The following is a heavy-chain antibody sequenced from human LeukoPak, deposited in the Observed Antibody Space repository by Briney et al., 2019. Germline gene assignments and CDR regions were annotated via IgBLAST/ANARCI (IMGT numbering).Heavy chain of an antibody. CDR1: GFTFSSYW. CDR2: IKQDGSEK. CDR3: VRTTVTLWPTKRNYFDY. J-gene: IGHJ4*02. Sequence: AGGSLRLSCAAFGFTFSSYWMTWVRQAPGKGLEWVANIKQDGSEKYYVDSVKGRFTISRDNAKNSQYLQMISLRVEDTAVYYCVRTTVTLWPTKRNYFDYWGQGTLVTVSS. V-gene: IGHV3-7*04. D-gene: IGHD4-17*01.